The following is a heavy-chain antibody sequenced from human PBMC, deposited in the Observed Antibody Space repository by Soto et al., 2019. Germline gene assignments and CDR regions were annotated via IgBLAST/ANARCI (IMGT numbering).Heavy chain of an antibody. J-gene: IGHJ3*02. CDR3: ARGGGSGSYYGAFDI. CDR1: GFTFSSYS. Sequence: EVQLVESGGGLVKPGGSLRLSCAASGFTFSSYSMNWVRQAPGKGLEWVSSISSSSSYIYYADSVKGRFTISRDNAKNSLYLQMNSLRAADTAVYYWARGGGSGSYYGAFDIWGQGTMVTVSS. V-gene: IGHV3-21*01. CDR2: ISSSSSYI. D-gene: IGHD1-26*01.